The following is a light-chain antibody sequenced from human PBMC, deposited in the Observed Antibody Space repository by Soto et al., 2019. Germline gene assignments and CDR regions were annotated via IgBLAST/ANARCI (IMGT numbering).Light chain of an antibody. V-gene: IGKV3-11*01. CDR1: QSVSRY. CDR3: QQRSIWPLLT. CDR2: NAS. J-gene: IGKJ4*01. Sequence: EIVLTQSPATLSLSPGERATLSCRASQSVSRYLAWYQQKPGQAPRLLIYNASNRATGIPARFSGSGSGTDFTLTISSLEPEDFAVYYCQQRSIWPLLTFGGGTKVDIK.